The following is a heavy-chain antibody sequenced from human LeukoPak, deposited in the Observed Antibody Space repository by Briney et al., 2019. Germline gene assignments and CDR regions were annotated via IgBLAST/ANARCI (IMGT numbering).Heavy chain of an antibody. CDR1: GLTFSSYG. CDR2: ISYDGSNK. CDR3: AKEAGTTYLDY. D-gene: IGHD1-7*01. Sequence: GGSLRLSCAASGLTFSSYGMHWVRQAPGKGLEWVAVISYDGSNKYYADSVKGRFTISRDNSKNTLYLQMNSLRAEDTAVYYCAKEAGTTYLDYWGQGTLVTVSS. J-gene: IGHJ4*02. V-gene: IGHV3-30*18.